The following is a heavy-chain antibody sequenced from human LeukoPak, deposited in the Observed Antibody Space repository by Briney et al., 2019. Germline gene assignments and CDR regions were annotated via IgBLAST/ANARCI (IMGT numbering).Heavy chain of an antibody. CDR1: GGSISSYY. Sequence: SETLSLTCTVSGGSISSYYWSWIRQPPGKGLEWIWYIYYSGSTNYNPSLKSRVTISVDTSKNQFSLKLSSVTAADTAIYYCAGGDGYNYGNDAFDIWGQGTMVTVSS. V-gene: IGHV4-59*01. J-gene: IGHJ3*02. D-gene: IGHD5-18*01. CDR3: AGGDGYNYGNDAFDI. CDR2: IYYSGST.